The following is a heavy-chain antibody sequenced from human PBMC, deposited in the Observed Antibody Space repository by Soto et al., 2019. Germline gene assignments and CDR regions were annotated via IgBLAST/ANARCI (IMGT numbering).Heavy chain of an antibody. V-gene: IGHV4-4*02. J-gene: IGHJ4*02. CDR1: GGSISSSNW. Sequence: PSETLSLTCAVSGGSISSSNWWSWVRQPPGKGLEWIGEIYHSGSTNYNPSLKSRVTISVDKSKNQFSLKLSSVTAADAAVYYCARGHYDFWSGYFATIDYWGQGTLVTVSS. CDR3: ARGHYDFWSGYFATIDY. D-gene: IGHD3-3*01. CDR2: IYHSGST.